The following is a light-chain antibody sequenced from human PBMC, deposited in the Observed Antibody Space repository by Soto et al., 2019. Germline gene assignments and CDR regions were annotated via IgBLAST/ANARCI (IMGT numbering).Light chain of an antibody. CDR1: QRISYW. CDR2: DVS. CDR3: QQYDSYPWT. Sequence: DIQMTQSPSSLSASVGDRVTMTFRASQRISYWLAWYQQKPGKAPKFLIYDVSTLESGVPSRFSGSGSGTEFTLTISSLQPDDFATYFCQQYDSYPWTFGQGTKVDIK. J-gene: IGKJ1*01. V-gene: IGKV1-5*01.